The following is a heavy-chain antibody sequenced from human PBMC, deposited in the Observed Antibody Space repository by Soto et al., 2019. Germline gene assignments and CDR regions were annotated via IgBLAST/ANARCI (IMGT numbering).Heavy chain of an antibody. V-gene: IGHV4-34*01. D-gene: IGHD2-2*01. Sequence: SETLSLTCAVYGGSFSGYYWSWIRQPPGKGLEWIGEINHSGSTNYNPSLKSRVTISVDTSKNQFSLKLSSVTAADTAVYYCARGDCSSTSCHLDHWGQGTLVTVSS. CDR3: ARGDCSSTSCHLDH. CDR2: INHSGST. CDR1: GGSFSGYY. J-gene: IGHJ4*02.